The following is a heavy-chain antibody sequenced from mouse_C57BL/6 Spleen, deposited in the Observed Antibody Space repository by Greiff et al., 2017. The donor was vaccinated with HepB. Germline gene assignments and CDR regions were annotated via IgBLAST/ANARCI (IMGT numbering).Heavy chain of an antibody. V-gene: IGHV1-63*01. CDR2: IYPGGGYT. D-gene: IGHD3-2*02. CDR1: GYTFTNYW. CDR3: ARGDSSGPFAY. J-gene: IGHJ3*01. Sequence: QVQLQQSGAELVRPGTSVKMSCKASGYTFTNYWIGWAKPRPGHGLEWIGDIYPGGGYTNYNEKFKGKATLTADKSSSTAYMQVSSLTSEDSAIYYCARGDSSGPFAYWGQGTLVTVSS.